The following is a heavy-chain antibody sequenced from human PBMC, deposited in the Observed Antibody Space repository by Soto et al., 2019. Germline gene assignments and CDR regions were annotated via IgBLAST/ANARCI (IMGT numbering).Heavy chain of an antibody. Sequence: QVHLVQSGAEVKKPGASVKVSCQGSGYAFTTYGITWVRQAPGQGLEWMGWISAHNDNTNYAQKLQGRVTVTRDTSTSTAYMELRSLRYDDTAVYYCARGTYGDYWGQGALVTVSS. CDR3: ARGTYGDY. D-gene: IGHD4-17*01. V-gene: IGHV1-18*01. CDR2: ISAHNDNT. J-gene: IGHJ4*02. CDR1: GYAFTTYG.